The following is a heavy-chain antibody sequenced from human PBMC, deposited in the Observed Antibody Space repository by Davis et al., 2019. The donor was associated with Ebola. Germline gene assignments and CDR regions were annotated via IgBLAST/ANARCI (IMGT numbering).Heavy chain of an antibody. CDR1: GFTFSTYW. J-gene: IGHJ3*02. V-gene: IGHV3-74*01. CDR2: INSDGSST. Sequence: GESLKISCAASGFTFSTYWMHWVRQAPGKGLVWVSRINSDGSSTTYADSVKGRFTISRDNAKNSLYLQMNSLRAEDTAVYYCARDGLPPYCSGGSCYSSDAFDIWGQGTTVTVSS. CDR3: ARDGLPPYCSGGSCYSSDAFDI. D-gene: IGHD2-15*01.